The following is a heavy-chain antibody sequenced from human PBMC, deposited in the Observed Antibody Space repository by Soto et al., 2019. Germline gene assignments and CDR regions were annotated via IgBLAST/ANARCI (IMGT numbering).Heavy chain of an antibody. Sequence: KPSETLSLTCSVSGVSITSSYWGWIRQPPGKGLEWIGYIYYTGSTNYNPSLKSRVSMSADTSKNQFSLRLSSVTAADTALYYCARDTSRFPGVPNAFAICGQGTMLSVSS. CDR2: IYYTGST. CDR3: ARDTSRFPGVPNAFAI. V-gene: IGHV4-59*01. CDR1: GVSITSSY. D-gene: IGHD2-2*01. J-gene: IGHJ3*02.